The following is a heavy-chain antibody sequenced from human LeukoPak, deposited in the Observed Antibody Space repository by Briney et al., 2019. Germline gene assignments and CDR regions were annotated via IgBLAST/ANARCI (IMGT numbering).Heavy chain of an antibody. V-gene: IGHV4-34*01. J-gene: IGHJ4*02. D-gene: IGHD3-3*01. CDR2: INHSGST. CDR1: GGSFSGYY. CDR3: AREDFWSGYAHY. Sequence: SETLSLTCAVYGGSFSGYYWSWIRQPPGKGLEWIGEINHSGSTNYNPSLKSRVTMSVDTSKSQFSLKLSSVTAADTAVYYCAREDFWSGYAHYWGQGTLVTVSS.